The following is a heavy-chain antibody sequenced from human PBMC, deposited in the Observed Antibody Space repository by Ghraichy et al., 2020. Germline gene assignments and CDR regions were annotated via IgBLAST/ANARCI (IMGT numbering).Heavy chain of an antibody. CDR2: IYYSGST. Sequence: SETLSLTCTVSGGSISSSSYYWGWIRQPPGKGLEWIGSIYYSGSTYYNPSLKSRVTISVDTSKNQFSLKLSSVTAADTAVYYCARRGVTTQIDYWGQGTLVTVSS. D-gene: IGHD3-22*01. CDR1: GGSISSSSYY. J-gene: IGHJ4*02. V-gene: IGHV4-39*01. CDR3: ARRGVTTQIDY.